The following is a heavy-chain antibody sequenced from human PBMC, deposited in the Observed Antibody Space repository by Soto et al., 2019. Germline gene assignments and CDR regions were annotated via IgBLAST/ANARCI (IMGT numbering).Heavy chain of an antibody. J-gene: IGHJ4*02. CDR1: GYSISNGDY. V-gene: IGHV4-38-2*01. CDR3: ARNTSTYFDS. Sequence: LSLTCAVSGYSISNGDYWGWIRQAPGKGLEWIGSVYYSGSTHYEPSLRGRIAISVDTLKNQFSLRLPSVTAADTAMYFCARNTSTYFDSWGQGIPVTVAS. CDR2: VYYSGST.